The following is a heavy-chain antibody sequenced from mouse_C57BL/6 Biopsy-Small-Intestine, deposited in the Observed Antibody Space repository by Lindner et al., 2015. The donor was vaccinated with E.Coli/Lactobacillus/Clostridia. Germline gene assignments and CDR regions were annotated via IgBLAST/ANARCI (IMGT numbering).Heavy chain of an antibody. D-gene: IGHD1-1*01. Sequence: SVKVSCKASGDTFSGYAVSWVRQAPRQGLEWLGVIIPVFGTTNYAQKFQGRLTITADESTTTAYMELNSLRYGDTAVYYCVQSERGTGSAPHYYYDMDVWGQGTTVTVSS. CDR1: GDTFSGYA. CDR2: IIPVFGTT. CDR3: VQSERGTGSAPHYYYDMDV. V-gene: IGHV1-39*01. J-gene: IGHJ1*01.